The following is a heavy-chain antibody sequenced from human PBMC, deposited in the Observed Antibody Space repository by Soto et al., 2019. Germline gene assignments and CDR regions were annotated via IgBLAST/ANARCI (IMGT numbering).Heavy chain of an antibody. D-gene: IGHD3-9*01. V-gene: IGHV1-69*13. J-gene: IGHJ6*02. CDR2: IIPIFGTA. CDR3: ARDSTYYDILTGYYTAYYYYGMDV. Sequence: ASVKVSCKDCGYTFTSYGISLLRHSPGQWRECILLIIPIFGTANYAQKFQGRVTITADESTSTAYMELSSLRSEETAVYYCARDSTYYDILTGYYTAYYYYGMDVWGQGTTVTVSS. CDR1: GYTFTSYG.